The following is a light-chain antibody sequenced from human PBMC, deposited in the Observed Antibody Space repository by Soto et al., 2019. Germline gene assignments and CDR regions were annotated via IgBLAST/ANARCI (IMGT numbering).Light chain of an antibody. CDR1: SSDVGGYNY. CDR2: DVS. CDR3: RSYTFSSTLYV. V-gene: IGLV2-14*01. Sequence: QSALTQPASVSGSPGQSITISCTGTSSDVGGYNYVSWYQQNPGKAPKLMIYDVSNRPSGVSDRFSGSKSGNTASLTISGLQAEDEADYYCRSYTFSSTLYVFGTGTKLTVL. J-gene: IGLJ1*01.